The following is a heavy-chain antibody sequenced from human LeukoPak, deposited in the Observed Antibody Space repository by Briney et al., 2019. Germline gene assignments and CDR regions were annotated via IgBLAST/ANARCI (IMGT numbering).Heavy chain of an antibody. V-gene: IGHV1-46*01. CDR3: ARDSHYYDSSGYRNWFDP. CDR1: GYTFTSYY. D-gene: IGHD3-22*01. J-gene: IGHJ5*02. CDR2: INPSGGST. Sequence: ASVKVSCKASGYTFTSYYMHWVRQAPGQGLEWMGIINPSGGSTSYAQKFQGRVTMARDTSTSTVYMELSSLRSEDTAVYYCARDSHYYDSSGYRNWFDPWGQGTLVTVSS.